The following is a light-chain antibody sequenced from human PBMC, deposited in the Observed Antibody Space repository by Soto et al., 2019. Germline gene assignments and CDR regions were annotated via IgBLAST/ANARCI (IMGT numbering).Light chain of an antibody. CDR2: WAS. CDR3: QQYFRTPIT. CDR1: HIILYSSNNKNY. Sequence: DFVMSPSPDSLTVSLRGRATITCRSSHIILYSSNNKNYLAWYQQKAGQPPRLLINWASTRDSGVPDRFSGSGSGTDFTLTISSLQAEDAAVYSCQQYFRTPITFGGGTKVDI. J-gene: IGKJ4*01. V-gene: IGKV4-1*01.